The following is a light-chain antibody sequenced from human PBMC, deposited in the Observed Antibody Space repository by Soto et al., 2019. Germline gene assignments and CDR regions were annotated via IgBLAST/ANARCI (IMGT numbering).Light chain of an antibody. J-gene: IGLJ3*02. CDR3: CSYAGSNIWV. V-gene: IGLV2-8*01. CDR2: EVN. Sequence: QSVMTQPPSVSAAPGQRVTISCSGSSSNIGGNSVSWYQQLPGTAPKLMIYEVNKRPPGVPDRFSGSKSGNAASLTVSGLQAEDEADYYCCSYAGSNIWVFGGGTKLTVL. CDR1: SSNIGGNS.